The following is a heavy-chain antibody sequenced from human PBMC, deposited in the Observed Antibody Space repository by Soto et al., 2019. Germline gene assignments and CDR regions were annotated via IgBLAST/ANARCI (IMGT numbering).Heavy chain of an antibody. CDR2: IRGSGGST. CDR3: ALMTVDTDDFDY. D-gene: IGHD3-22*01. V-gene: IGHV3-23*01. CDR1: GVTFSRYA. J-gene: IGHJ4*02. Sequence: XXGLRLSLAAYGVTFSRYAMRWVRHAPGKGLEWVSAIRGSGGSTYYADSVKGRFTISRDNSKNTLYLQMNSPRAEVTAVYYCALMTVDTDDFDYWGQGTLVTVSS.